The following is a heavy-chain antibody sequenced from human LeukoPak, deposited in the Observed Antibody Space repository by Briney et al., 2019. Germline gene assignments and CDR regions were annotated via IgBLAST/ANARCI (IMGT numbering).Heavy chain of an antibody. V-gene: IGHV3-53*01. CDR2: IYSGGST. CDR1: GFTVSSNY. CDR3: ARDGTGSYGLDY. J-gene: IGHJ4*02. Sequence: GGSLRLSCAASGFTVSSNYMSWVRQAPGKGLDWVSVIYSGGSTYYADSVKGRFTISRDNSKNTLYLQMNSLRAEDTAVYYCARDGTGSYGLDYRGQGTLVTVSS. D-gene: IGHD1-26*01.